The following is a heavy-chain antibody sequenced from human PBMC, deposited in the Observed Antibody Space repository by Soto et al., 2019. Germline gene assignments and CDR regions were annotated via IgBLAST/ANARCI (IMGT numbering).Heavy chain of an antibody. CDR1: GFTFSSYA. D-gene: IGHD6-13*01. J-gene: IGHJ4*02. Sequence: EVQLLDSGGGLVQPGGSLRLACAVSGFTFSSYAMSWVRQAPGKGLEWVSAISGSGGSTYYADSVKGRFTIARDNSKNTLYLQMNSLRAEDTAVYDCAKDYSSSWYGYFDYWGQGTLVTVSS. CDR2: ISGSGGST. CDR3: AKDYSSSWYGYFDY. V-gene: IGHV3-23*01.